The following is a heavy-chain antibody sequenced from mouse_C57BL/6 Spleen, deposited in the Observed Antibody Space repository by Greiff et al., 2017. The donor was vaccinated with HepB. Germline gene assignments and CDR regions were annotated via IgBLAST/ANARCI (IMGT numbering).Heavy chain of an antibody. CDR2: INPNNGGT. J-gene: IGHJ3*01. Sequence: VQLKESGPELVKPGASVKIPCKASGYTFTDYNMDWVKQSHGKSLEWIGDINPNNGGTIYNQKFKGKATLTVDKSSSTAYMELRSLTSEDTAVYYCARRGTAQATPFAYWGQGTLVTVSA. D-gene: IGHD3-2*02. V-gene: IGHV1-18*01. CDR1: GYTFTDYN. CDR3: ARRGTAQATPFAY.